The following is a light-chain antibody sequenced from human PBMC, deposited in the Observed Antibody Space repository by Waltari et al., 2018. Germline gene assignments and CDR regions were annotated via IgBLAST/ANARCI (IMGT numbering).Light chain of an antibody. CDR2: KDR. V-gene: IGLV3-25*03. CDR1: ALPKQF. Sequence: SYELTQPPSVSVSPGQTARIPCSGDALPKQFAFWYQVKPGQAPLLVIYKDRERPSGISERLSGSSSGTVVTLTISGVQAEDEADYYCQSADSSGRHMTFGGGTKLTVL. CDR3: QSADSSGRHMT. J-gene: IGLJ2*01.